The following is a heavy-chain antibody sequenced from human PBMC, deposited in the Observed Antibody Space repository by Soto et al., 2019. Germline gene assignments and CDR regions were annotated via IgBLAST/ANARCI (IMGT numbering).Heavy chain of an antibody. CDR1: GGSISSYY. D-gene: IGHD3-9*01. CDR3: ARDILTGYDY. V-gene: IGHV4-59*01. J-gene: IGHJ4*02. CDR2: IYYSGST. Sequence: SETLSLTCTVSGGSISSYYWSWIRQPPGKGLEWIGYIYYSGSTNYNPSLKSRVTISVDTSKNQFSLKLSSVTAADTAVYYCARDILTGYDYWGQGTLVTVSS.